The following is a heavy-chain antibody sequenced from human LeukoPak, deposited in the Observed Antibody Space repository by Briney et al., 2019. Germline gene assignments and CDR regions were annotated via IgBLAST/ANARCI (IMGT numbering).Heavy chain of an antibody. J-gene: IGHJ4*02. CDR1: GFTFSRFW. CDR3: ARGQSRYFDWYLGFFDY. V-gene: IGHV3-7*02. Sequence: PGGSLRLSCAASGFTFSRFWMNWVRQAPGRGLECVANTDQSGGRNNYVDSVKGRFTISRDNAKNSLFLEMNSLRADDTAVYYCARGQSRYFDWYLGFFDYWGQGTLVTVSS. D-gene: IGHD3-9*01. CDR2: TDQSGGRN.